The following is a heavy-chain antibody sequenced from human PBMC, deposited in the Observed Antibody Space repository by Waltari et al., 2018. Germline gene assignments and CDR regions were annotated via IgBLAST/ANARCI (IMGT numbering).Heavy chain of an antibody. CDR3: ARHPYSSGWYAPFDY. CDR1: GGSISGTNYY. Sequence: QLQLQYSGPGLVKPSETPSLTCTVSGGSISGTNYYWGWIRQPPGKGLEWIGSIYYSGSTYYNPSLKSRVTISVDTSKIQFSLKLSSVTAADTAVYYCARHPYSSGWYAPFDYWGQGTLVTVSS. J-gene: IGHJ4*02. V-gene: IGHV4-39*01. CDR2: IYYSGST. D-gene: IGHD6-19*01.